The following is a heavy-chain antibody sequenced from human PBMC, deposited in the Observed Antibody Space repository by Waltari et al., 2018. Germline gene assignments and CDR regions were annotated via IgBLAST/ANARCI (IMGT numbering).Heavy chain of an antibody. J-gene: IGHJ4*02. V-gene: IGHV1-46*01. CDR1: GYTFATYY. Sequence: QVQLVQSGAEVKKPGASVKVSCKTSGYTFATYYVFWVRQAPGQGLEWMGISKPGYDTKTYAQKFQGRVTMTRDTSTSTVYLELSSLTSEDTAVYYCARGLAGSTFRSEYDYWGQGTLVTVSS. D-gene: IGHD1-7*01. CDR2: SKPGYDTK. CDR3: ARGLAGSTFRSEYDY.